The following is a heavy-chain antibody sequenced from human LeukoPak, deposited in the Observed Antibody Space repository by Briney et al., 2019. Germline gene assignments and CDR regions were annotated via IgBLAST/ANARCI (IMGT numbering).Heavy chain of an antibody. CDR1: GGTFSSYA. CDR3: ARVIIQLPEYYDYYMDV. J-gene: IGHJ6*03. V-gene: IGHV1-69*05. CDR2: IIPIFGTA. D-gene: IGHD5-18*01. Sequence: ASVKVSCKASGGTFSSYAISWVRQAPGQGLEWMGGIIPIFGTANYAQKFQGRVTITTDESTSTAYMELSSLRSEDTAVYYCARVIIQLPEYYDYYMDVWGKGTTVTVSS.